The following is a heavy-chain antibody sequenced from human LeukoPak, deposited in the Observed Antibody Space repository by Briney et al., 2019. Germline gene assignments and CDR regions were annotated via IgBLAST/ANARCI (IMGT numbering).Heavy chain of an antibody. CDR3: AREKGYCSSTSCHTGYNWFDP. CDR2: IYYSGST. J-gene: IGHJ5*02. D-gene: IGHD2-2*02. Sequence: SQTLSLTYTVSGGSISSGDYYWSWIRQPPGKGLEWIGYIYYSGSTYYNPSLKSRVTISVDTSKNQFSLKLSSVTAADTAVYYCAREKGYCSSTSCHTGYNWFDPWGQGTLVTVSS. CDR1: GGSISSGDYY. V-gene: IGHV4-30-4*01.